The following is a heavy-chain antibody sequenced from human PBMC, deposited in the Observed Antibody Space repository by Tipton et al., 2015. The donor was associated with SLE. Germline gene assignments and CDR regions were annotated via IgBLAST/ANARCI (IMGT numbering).Heavy chain of an antibody. CDR2: IWYDGSNK. Sequence: SLRLSCAASGFTFSSYGMHWVRQAPGKGLEWVAVIWYDGSNKYYADSVKGRFTISRDNSKNTLYLQMNSLRTEDTAVYYCAKQISPHYGRDVWGQGTTVSVSS. CDR1: GFTFSSYG. V-gene: IGHV3-30*18. CDR3: AKQISPHYGRDV. J-gene: IGHJ6*02.